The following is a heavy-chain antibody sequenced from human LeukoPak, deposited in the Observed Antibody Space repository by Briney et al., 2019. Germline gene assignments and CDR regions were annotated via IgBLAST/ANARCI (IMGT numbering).Heavy chain of an antibody. J-gene: IGHJ4*01. CDR1: GASINTYY. V-gene: IGHV4-59*01. CDR2: IYYSGTT. D-gene: IGHD3-10*01. CDR3: ARVLRPMASQYYFES. Sequence: SETLSLTCTVSGASINTYYWSWIRQPPGKGLEWIGYIYYSGTTSYNPSLKTRVTISIDTSKNQFSLKLSSVTAADTSVYYCARVLRPMASQYYFESMRHATLVNFSS.